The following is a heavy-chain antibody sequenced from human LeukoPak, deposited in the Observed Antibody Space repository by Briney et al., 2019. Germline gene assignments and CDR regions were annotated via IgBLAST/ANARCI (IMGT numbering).Heavy chain of an antibody. CDR2: ISGSGGST. J-gene: IGHJ5*02. D-gene: IGHD2-2*02. V-gene: IGHV3-23*01. Sequence: PGGSLRLSCAASGFTFSSYAMSWVRQAPGKGLEWVSAISGSGGSTYYADSVKGRFTISRDNSKNTLYLQMNSLRAEDTAVYYCAKDPLFSVVVPAAIENWFDPWGQGTLVTVSS. CDR1: GFTFSSYA. CDR3: AKDPLFSVVVPAAIENWFDP.